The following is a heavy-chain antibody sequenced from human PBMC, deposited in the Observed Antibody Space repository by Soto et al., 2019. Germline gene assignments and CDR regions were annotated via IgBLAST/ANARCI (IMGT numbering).Heavy chain of an antibody. CDR2: IIPIFGTA. J-gene: IGHJ6*02. CDR1: GGSFSTYA. Sequence: QVQLVQSGAEVKKPGSSVKVSCKASGGSFSTYAISWVRQAPGQGLEWMGGIIPIFGTAAYAQKFQGRVTITADESTSTAYMELSSLRSQDTAVYYCATWIEFHIVKVPAAYYTMYVWGQGTTFTVSS. D-gene: IGHD2-2*01. CDR3: ATWIEFHIVKVPAAYYTMYV. V-gene: IGHV1-69*01.